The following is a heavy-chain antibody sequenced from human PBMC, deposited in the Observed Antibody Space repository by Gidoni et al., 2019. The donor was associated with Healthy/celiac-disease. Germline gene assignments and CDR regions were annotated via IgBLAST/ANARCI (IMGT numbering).Heavy chain of an antibody. CDR3: ARVTAYDNLDY. Sequence: QVQLQQWGAGLLKPSETLSLTCPVYGGSFSGYYWSWIRQPPGKGLEWIGEINHSGSTNYNPSLKSRVTISVDTSKNQFSLKLSSVTAADTAVYYCARVTAYDNLDYWGQGTLVTVSS. J-gene: IGHJ4*02. D-gene: IGHD3-9*01. CDR2: INHSGST. CDR1: GGSFSGYY. V-gene: IGHV4-34*01.